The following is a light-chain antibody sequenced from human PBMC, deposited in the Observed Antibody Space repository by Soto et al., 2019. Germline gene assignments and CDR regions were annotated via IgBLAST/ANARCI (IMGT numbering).Light chain of an antibody. J-gene: IGKJ4*01. CDR3: QHYSGHPIT. Sequence: DIHMTQSPSTLSASVGDRVTFTCRASQSLNNWLAWYQQKPGKAPKLLIYKASTLESGVPSRFSGSGSGTEVTLTISSLQPDDSGTYYCQHYSGHPITFGGGTKVEIK. V-gene: IGKV1-5*03. CDR2: KAS. CDR1: QSLNNW.